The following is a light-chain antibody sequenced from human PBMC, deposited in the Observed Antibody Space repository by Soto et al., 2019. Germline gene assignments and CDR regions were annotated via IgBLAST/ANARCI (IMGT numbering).Light chain of an antibody. J-gene: IGLJ1*01. CDR3: SSFTSSITYV. CDR2: EVT. Sequence: QSALTQPASVSGSPGQSITISCTGTNSDVGGFNSVTWYQQHPGKAPKLVIYEVTNRPSGVSDRFSGSKSGITASLTISGLQAEDEADYYCSSFTSSITYVFGTGTKLTVL. CDR1: NSDVGGFNS. V-gene: IGLV2-14*01.